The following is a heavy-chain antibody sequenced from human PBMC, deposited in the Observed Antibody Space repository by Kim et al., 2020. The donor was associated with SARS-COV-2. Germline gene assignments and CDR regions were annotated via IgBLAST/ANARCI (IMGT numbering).Heavy chain of an antibody. Sequence: SETLSLTCAVYGGSFSGYYWSWIRQPPGKGLEWIGEINHSGSTNYNPSLKSRVTISVDTSKNQFSLKLSSVTAADTAVYYCARVGGNSGFTGFDPWGQGTLVTVSS. CDR2: INHSGST. D-gene: IGHD2-21*02. CDR3: ARVGGNSGFTGFDP. V-gene: IGHV4-34*01. J-gene: IGHJ5*02. CDR1: GGSFSGYY.